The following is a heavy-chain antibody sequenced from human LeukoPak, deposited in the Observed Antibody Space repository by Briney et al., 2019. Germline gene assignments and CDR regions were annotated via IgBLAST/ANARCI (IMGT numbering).Heavy chain of an antibody. V-gene: IGHV3-48*03. J-gene: IGHJ6*02. CDR3: ARASRLDYHYGMDV. CDR1: GFIFSRDE. CDR2: IDTSGGDI. Sequence: PGGSLRLSCAASGFIFSRDEKNWVRQAPGKGLEWVSYIDTSGGDIYYADSVKGRFTISRDNAKNSVYLQMYSLRVEDTAVYYCARASRLDYHYGMDVWGQGTTVTVSS. D-gene: IGHD3-9*01.